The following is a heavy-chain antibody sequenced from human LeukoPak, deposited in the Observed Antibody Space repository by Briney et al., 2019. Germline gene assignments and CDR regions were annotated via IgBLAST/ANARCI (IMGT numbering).Heavy chain of an antibody. Sequence: ASVKVSCKASGYTFTSYAMHWVRQAPGQRLEWMGWINAGNGNTKYSQKLQGRVTMTTDTSTSTAYMELRSLRSDDTAVYYCARDSRFGELFPRDYWGQGTLVTVSS. CDR2: INAGNGNT. CDR3: ARDSRFGELFPRDY. V-gene: IGHV1-3*01. D-gene: IGHD3-10*01. CDR1: GYTFTSYA. J-gene: IGHJ4*02.